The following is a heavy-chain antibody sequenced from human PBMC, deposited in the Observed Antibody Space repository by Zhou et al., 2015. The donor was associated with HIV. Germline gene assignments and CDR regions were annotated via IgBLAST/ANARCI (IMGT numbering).Heavy chain of an antibody. CDR3: AREGSRTYYDFWSGYYTGYWFDP. Sequence: QVQLVQSGAEVKKPGSSVKVSCKASGGTFSSYTISWVRQAPGQGLEWMGRIIPILGIANYAQKFQGRVTITADKSTSTAYMELSSLRSEDTAVYYCAREGSRTYYDFWSGYYTGYWFDPWGQGTLVTVSS. CDR1: GGTFSSYT. CDR2: IIPILGIA. V-gene: IGHV1-69*08. J-gene: IGHJ5*02. D-gene: IGHD3-3*01.